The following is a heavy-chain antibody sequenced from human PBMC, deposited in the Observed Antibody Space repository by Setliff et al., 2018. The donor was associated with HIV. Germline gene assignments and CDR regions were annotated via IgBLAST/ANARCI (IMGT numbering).Heavy chain of an antibody. D-gene: IGHD2-15*01. CDR1: GYTFTSYS. CDR2: LRTGTGDT. Sequence: ASVKVSCKASGYTFTSYSMHWVRQAPGQRLEWMGWLRTGTGDTSYSEKFQGRVSMTRNTSISTAYMELSSLRSEDTAVYYCARVGSYWTQFDYWGQGTLVTVSS. CDR3: ARVGSYWTQFDY. V-gene: IGHV1-3*04. J-gene: IGHJ4*01.